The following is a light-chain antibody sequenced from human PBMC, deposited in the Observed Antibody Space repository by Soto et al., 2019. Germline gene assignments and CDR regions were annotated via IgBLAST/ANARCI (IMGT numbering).Light chain of an antibody. CDR3: QQYDILPLT. V-gene: IGKV1-33*01. Sequence: DIQMTQSPSSLSASVRDRVTITCQASQDISNYLKWYQQKPGKAPKLLIYDASNLETGVPSRFSGSGSGTDFTFTISSLQPEDIATYYCQQYDILPLTFGGGTKVEIK. J-gene: IGKJ4*01. CDR1: QDISNY. CDR2: DAS.